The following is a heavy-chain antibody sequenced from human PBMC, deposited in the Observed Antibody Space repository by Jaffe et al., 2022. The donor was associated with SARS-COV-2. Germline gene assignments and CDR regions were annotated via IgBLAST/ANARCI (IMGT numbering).Heavy chain of an antibody. J-gene: IGHJ5*02. V-gene: IGHV3-7*01. CDR2: IKQDGSEK. D-gene: IGHD3-16*02. CDR1: GFTFSSYW. CDR3: ARATDGPRTYYDYVWGSYRFNWFDP. Sequence: EVQLVESGGGLVQPGGSLRLSCAASGFTFSSYWMSWVRQAPGKGLEWVANIKQDGSEKYYVDSVKGRFTISRDNAKNSLYLQMNSLRAEDTAVYYCARATDGPRTYYDYVWGSYRFNWFDPWGQGTLVTVSS.